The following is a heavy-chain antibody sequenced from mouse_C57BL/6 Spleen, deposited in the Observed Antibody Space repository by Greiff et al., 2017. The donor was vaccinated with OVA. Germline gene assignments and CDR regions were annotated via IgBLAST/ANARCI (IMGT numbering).Heavy chain of an antibody. D-gene: IGHD2-1*01. Sequence: EVQVVESGGGLVKPGGSLKLSCAASGFTFSSYTMSWVRQTPEKRLEWVATISGGGGNTYYPDSVKGRFTISRDNAKNTLYLQMSSLRSEDTALYYCARELPYYAMDYCGQGTSVTVSS. J-gene: IGHJ4*01. CDR1: GFTFSSYT. V-gene: IGHV5-9*01. CDR2: ISGGGGNT. CDR3: ARELPYYAMDY.